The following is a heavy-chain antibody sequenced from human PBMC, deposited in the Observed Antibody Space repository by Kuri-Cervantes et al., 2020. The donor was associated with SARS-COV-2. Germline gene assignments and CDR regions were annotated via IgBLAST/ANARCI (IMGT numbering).Heavy chain of an antibody. J-gene: IGHJ6*04. CDR2: IYYSGST. V-gene: IGHV4-59*01. CDR3: ARSQVVRHLDWSSELSYRYYMDV. D-gene: IGHD3-9*01. Sequence: SETLSLTCTVSGGSISSYYWSWIRQPPGKGLEWIGYIYYSGSTNYNPSLKSRATISTDTSKNQFSLRLNSVTAADTAVYFCARSQVVRHLDWSSELSYRYYMDVWGKGTTVTVSS. CDR1: GGSISSYY.